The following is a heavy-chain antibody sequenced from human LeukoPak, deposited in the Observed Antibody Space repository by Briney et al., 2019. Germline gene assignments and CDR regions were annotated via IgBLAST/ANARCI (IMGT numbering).Heavy chain of an antibody. CDR3: AKVRLQLYYFDY. V-gene: IGHV3-23*01. D-gene: IGHD5-24*01. J-gene: IGHJ4*02. Sequence: GGSLRLSCAASGFTFSSCAMSWVRQAPGKELEWVSAISGSGGSTYYADSVKGRFTISRDNSKNTLYLQMNSLRAEDTAVYYCAKVRLQLYYFDYWGQGTLVTVSS. CDR1: GFTFSSCA. CDR2: ISGSGGST.